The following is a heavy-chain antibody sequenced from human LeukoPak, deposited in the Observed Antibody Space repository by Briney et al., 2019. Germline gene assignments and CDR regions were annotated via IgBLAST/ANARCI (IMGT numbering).Heavy chain of an antibody. J-gene: IGHJ4*02. CDR2: INPSGGST. D-gene: IGHD3-10*01. V-gene: IGHV1-46*01. CDR3: ARGYYYGSEMYYFDN. Sequence: ASVKVSCKASGYTFTSYYMHWVRQAPGQGLEWRGIINPSGGSTSYAQKFQGRVTMTRDMSTSTVYMELSSLRSEDTAVYYCARGYYYGSEMYYFDNWGQGTLVTVSS. CDR1: GYTFTSYY.